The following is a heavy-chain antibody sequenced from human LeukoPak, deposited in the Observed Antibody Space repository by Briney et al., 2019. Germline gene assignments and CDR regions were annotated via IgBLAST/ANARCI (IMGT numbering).Heavy chain of an antibody. D-gene: IGHD2-8*01. Sequence: PSETLSLTCAVYGGSFSGYYWSWIRQPPGKGLEWIGEINHSGSTNYNPSLKSRVTISVDTSKNQFSLKLSSVTAEDTAVYYCVRENGYDIWGQGTMVTVSS. CDR3: VRENGYDI. V-gene: IGHV4-34*01. CDR1: GGSFSGYY. J-gene: IGHJ3*02. CDR2: INHSGST.